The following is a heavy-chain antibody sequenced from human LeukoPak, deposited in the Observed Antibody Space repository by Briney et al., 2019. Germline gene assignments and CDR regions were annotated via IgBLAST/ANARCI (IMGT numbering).Heavy chain of an antibody. J-gene: IGHJ4*02. D-gene: IGHD3-3*01. Sequence: PSETLSLTCTVSGASRTSYYWNWIRQPPGKGLEWIGFIFYSGSTSYNPALKSRGAISLDPSKTKFSLTLNSVTAADTAVYYCATSRKDWIGFFDIWSQGTLVTVSS. V-gene: IGHV4-59*01. CDR3: ATSRKDWIGFFDI. CDR2: IFYSGST. CDR1: GASRTSYY.